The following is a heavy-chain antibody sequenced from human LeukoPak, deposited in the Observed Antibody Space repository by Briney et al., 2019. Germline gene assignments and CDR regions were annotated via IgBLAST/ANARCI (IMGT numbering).Heavy chain of an antibody. J-gene: IGHJ4*02. V-gene: IGHV3-23*01. D-gene: IGHD3-22*01. Sequence: PAGGSLRLSCAVSGFTFSFSSYAMSWVRQAPGKGLEWVSAISGSGGTTYYADSVKGRFTISRDNSKNTLFLQMNSLRAEDTAVYYCANSYYDSSGAFDYWGQGTLVTVSS. CDR3: ANSYYDSSGAFDY. CDR1: GFTFSFSSYA. CDR2: ISGSGGTT.